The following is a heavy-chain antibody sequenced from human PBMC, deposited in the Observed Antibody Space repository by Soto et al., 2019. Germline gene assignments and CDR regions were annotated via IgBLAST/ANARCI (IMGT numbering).Heavy chain of an antibody. V-gene: IGHV3-48*02. J-gene: IGHJ2*01. CDR3: AFFVQAEDGIRAVRSVSAFRLNRSSDL. D-gene: IGHD2-2*01. CDR2: ITSSGSTT. Sequence: KELDWVSFITSSGSTTSYADSVKRRCTVSRDNVKNSLFLQMNSLRDEDTAVYYCAFFVQAEDGIRAVRSVSAFRLNRSSDL.